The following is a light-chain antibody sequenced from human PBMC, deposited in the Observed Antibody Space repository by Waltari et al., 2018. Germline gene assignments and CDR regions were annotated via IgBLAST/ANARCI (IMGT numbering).Light chain of an antibody. V-gene: IGKV1-39*01. Sequence: DIQMTQAPSSLSASVGGRVTITCRTSQTINNFLNWYQHKPGKVPELLIYAASTLQSGVPSRFSGGGSGADFTLTISSLQPEDSATYYCQQGDSVPFTFGQGTKLEIK. CDR2: AAS. J-gene: IGKJ2*01. CDR1: QTINNF. CDR3: QQGDSVPFT.